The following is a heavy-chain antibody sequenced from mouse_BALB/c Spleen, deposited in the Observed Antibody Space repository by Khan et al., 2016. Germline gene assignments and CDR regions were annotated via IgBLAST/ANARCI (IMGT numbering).Heavy chain of an antibody. CDR2: INTETGEP. Sequence: QIQLVQSGPELKKPGETVKISCKASGYTFTDYSMHWVKQAPGKGLKWMGWINTETGEPTYADDFKGRFAFSLETSASTAYLQINNLKNEDTATYFCARYGKRENAMDYWGQGTSVTVSS. J-gene: IGHJ4*01. V-gene: IGHV9-2-1*01. CDR3: ARYGKRENAMDY. D-gene: IGHD2-1*01. CDR1: GYTFTDYS.